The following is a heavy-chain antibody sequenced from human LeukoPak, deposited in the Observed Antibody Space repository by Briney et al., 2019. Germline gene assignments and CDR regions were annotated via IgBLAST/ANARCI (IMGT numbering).Heavy chain of an antibody. CDR2: INWKTGNG. CDR1: GFNFDDYA. J-gene: IGHJ2*01. CDR3: TRRAARWQFDL. Sequence: PGRSLRLSCAVPGFNFDDYAIHSVRQAPGRGLEWVSGINWKTGNGIYADSVKGRFTISRDKAKNSLYLQMSSLRAEDTALYYCTRRAARWQFDLWGRGTLLTVSS. V-gene: IGHV3-9*01. D-gene: IGHD5-24*01.